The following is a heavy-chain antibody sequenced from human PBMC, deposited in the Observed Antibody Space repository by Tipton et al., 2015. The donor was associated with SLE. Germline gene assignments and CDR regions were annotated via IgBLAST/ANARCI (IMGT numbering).Heavy chain of an antibody. Sequence: QLVQSGAEVKKPGASVKVSCKTSGYTFTSSGISWVRQAPGQGPEWMGWISTYSGNTNYAQKLQGRVTMTTDTSTSTAYMELRSLRSDDTAVYYCATSLGITIYPHDYWGQGTLVTVSS. D-gene: IGHD3-3*01. J-gene: IGHJ4*02. CDR1: GYTFTSSG. CDR3: ATSLGITIYPHDY. V-gene: IGHV1-18*01. CDR2: ISTYSGNT.